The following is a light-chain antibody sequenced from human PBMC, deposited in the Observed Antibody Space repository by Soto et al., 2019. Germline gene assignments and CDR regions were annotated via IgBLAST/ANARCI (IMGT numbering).Light chain of an antibody. CDR2: DAS. V-gene: IGKV3-11*01. CDR1: QSISEF. CDR3: QQRSKWPMT. Sequence: VVLTQSPATLSLSPGERATLSCRASQSISEFLAWYQQKPGQAPRLLIYDASNRGTGTPARFSGSGSGTDFTLTISSIEADDFALYYCQQRSKWPMTFGGGTKVELK. J-gene: IGKJ4*01.